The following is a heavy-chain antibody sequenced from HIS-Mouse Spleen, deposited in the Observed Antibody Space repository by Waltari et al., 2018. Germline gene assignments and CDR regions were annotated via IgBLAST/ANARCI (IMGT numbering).Heavy chain of an antibody. CDR2: INHSGST. J-gene: IGHJ3*02. Sequence: QVQLQQWGAGLLKPSETLSLTCAVYGGSFSGYYGSWNRQRPGKGLEWIGEINHSGSTNYNPSLKSRVTISVDTSKNQFSLKLSSVTAADTAVYYCARGQGWGIDAFDIWGQGTMVTVSS. CDR1: GGSFSGYY. CDR3: ARGQGWGIDAFDI. V-gene: IGHV4-34*01. D-gene: IGHD3-16*01.